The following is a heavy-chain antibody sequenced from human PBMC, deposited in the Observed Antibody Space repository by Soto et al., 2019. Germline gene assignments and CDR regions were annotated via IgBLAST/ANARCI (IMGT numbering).Heavy chain of an antibody. J-gene: IGHJ4*02. CDR2: IIPIFGTA. Sequence: SVKVSCKASGGTFSSYSINWVRQAPGQGLEWMGEIIPIFGTANYAQKFQGRVTITANESTSTAYMELSSLRSEDTAVYYCARDGGRHSGGIDYWGQGXLVTVCS. CDR1: GGTFSSYS. D-gene: IGHD1-26*01. CDR3: ARDGGRHSGGIDY. V-gene: IGHV1-69*13.